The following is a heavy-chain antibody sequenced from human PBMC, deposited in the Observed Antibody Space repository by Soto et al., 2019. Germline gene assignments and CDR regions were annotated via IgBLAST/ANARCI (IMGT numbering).Heavy chain of an antibody. J-gene: IGHJ4*02. CDR3: ARVAPFRLGELPIDY. Sequence: QVQLQESGPGLVKPSQTLSLTCTVSGGSISSGGYYWSWIRQHPGKGLEWIGYIYYSGSTYYNPSLKGCVTISVDTSKNQFSLKLSSVTAADTAVYYCARVAPFRLGELPIDYWGQGTLVTVSS. CDR2: IYYSGST. D-gene: IGHD3-16*01. V-gene: IGHV4-31*03. CDR1: GGSISSGGYY.